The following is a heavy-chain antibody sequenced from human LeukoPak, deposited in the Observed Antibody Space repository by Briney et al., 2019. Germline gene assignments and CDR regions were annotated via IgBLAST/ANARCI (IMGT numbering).Heavy chain of an antibody. Sequence: GGSLRLSCAASGFTFSDYYMSWIRQAPGKGLEWISYISVSGSYTTYADSVKGRFTISRDNAKNSLYLQMISLRAEDTAVYYCARCGTPNNYYGYGVDVWGQGTTVIVSS. V-gene: IGHV3-11*03. CDR3: ARCGTPNNYYGYGVDV. CDR1: GFTFSDYY. D-gene: IGHD1-26*01. CDR2: ISVSGSYT. J-gene: IGHJ6*02.